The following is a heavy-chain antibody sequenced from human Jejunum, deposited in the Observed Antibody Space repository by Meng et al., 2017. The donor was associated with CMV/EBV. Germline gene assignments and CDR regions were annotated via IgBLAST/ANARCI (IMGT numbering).Heavy chain of an antibody. Sequence: QVPLGRSGAEVKKPGASVKVSCKASGYTFTSYDINWVRQGTGQGLEWMGWMNPNRGTTGYAQKFQGRVTMTRNISKSTAYMDLSSLRSEDTAVYYCATGVADFEYWGQGTLVTVSS. D-gene: IGHD6-19*01. CDR1: GYTFTSYD. CDR2: MNPNRGTT. J-gene: IGHJ4*02. V-gene: IGHV1-8*01. CDR3: ATGVADFEY.